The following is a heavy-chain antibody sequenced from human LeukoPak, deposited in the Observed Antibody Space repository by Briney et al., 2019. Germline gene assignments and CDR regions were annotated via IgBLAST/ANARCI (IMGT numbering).Heavy chain of an antibody. CDR2: ISWNSGST. V-gene: IGHV3-9*01. D-gene: IGHD6-19*01. CDR3: AKVRNGWIFDY. CDR1: GFTFDDYA. J-gene: IGHJ4*02. Sequence: GGSLRLSCAASGFTFDDYAMHWVRQAPGKGLEWVSGISWNSGSTGYADSVKGRFTISRDNAKNSLYLQMNSLRAEDTALYYCAKVRNGWIFDYWGQGTLVTVSS.